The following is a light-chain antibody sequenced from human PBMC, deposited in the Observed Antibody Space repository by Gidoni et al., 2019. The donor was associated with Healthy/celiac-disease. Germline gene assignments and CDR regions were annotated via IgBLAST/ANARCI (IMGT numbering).Light chain of an antibody. V-gene: IGLV1-40*01. CDR3: QSYDSSLSGSWV. J-gene: IGLJ3*02. CDR1: RSNIGAGYD. CDR2: GNS. Sequence: SVLTQPPSVSGAPGPRVTISCTGSRSNIGAGYDVHWYQQLPGTAPKLLIYGNSNRPAGVPDRFSGSKSGTSASLAITGLQAEDEAEYYCQSYDSSLSGSWVFGGGTKLTV.